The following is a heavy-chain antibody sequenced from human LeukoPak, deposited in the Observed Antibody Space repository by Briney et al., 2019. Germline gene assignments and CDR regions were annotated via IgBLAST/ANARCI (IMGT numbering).Heavy chain of an antibody. CDR1: GGSISSYY. J-gene: IGHJ4*02. CDR3: ARGVYIAAAQYGY. CDR2: IYYSGTT. D-gene: IGHD6-13*01. Sequence: LSETLSLTCTVSGGSISSYYWSWIRQPPGKGLEWIGYIYYSGTTNYNPSLKSRVTISVDTSKNQFSLKLSSVTAADTAVYYCARGVYIAAAQYGYGGKEPLVTVSS. V-gene: IGHV4-59*01.